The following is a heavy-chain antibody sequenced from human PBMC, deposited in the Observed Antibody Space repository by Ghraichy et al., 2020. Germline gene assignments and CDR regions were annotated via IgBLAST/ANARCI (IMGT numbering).Heavy chain of an antibody. CDR2: ISGSGGST. CDR1: GFTFSSYA. D-gene: IGHD2-2*03. J-gene: IGHJ5*02. V-gene: IGHV3-23*01. Sequence: GESLNISCAASGFTFSSYAMSWVRQAPGKGLEWVSAISGSGGSTYYADSVKGRFTISRDNSKNTLYLQMNSLRAEDTAVYYCAKDGYCSSTSCYGGWFDPWGQGTLVTVSS. CDR3: AKDGYCSSTSCYGGWFDP.